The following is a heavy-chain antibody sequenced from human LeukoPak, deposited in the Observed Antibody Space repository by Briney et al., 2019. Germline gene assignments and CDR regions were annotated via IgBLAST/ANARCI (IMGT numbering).Heavy chain of an antibody. J-gene: IGHJ4*02. V-gene: IGHV3-23*01. Sequence: GGSLRLSCAASGFTFSSYAMSWVRQAPGKGLEWVSAISGSGGSTYYADSVKGRFTTSRDNSKNTLYLQMNSLRAEDTAVYYCAKRSTAPIEGYWGQGTLVTVSS. CDR3: AKRSTAPIEGY. CDR1: GFTFSSYA. CDR2: ISGSGGST. D-gene: IGHD4-17*01.